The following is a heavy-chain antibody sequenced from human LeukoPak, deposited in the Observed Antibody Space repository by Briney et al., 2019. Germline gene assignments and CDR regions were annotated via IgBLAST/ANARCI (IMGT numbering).Heavy chain of an antibody. CDR1: GFTFSSYA. CDR3: ARSRLYYYYGMDV. V-gene: IGHV3-30-3*01. D-gene: IGHD6-6*01. Sequence: PGRSLRLSCAASGFTFSSYAMHWVRQAPGKGLEWVAVISYDGSNKYYADSVKGRFTISRDNSKNTLYLQMNSLRAEDTAVYYCARSRLYYYYGMDVWGQGTTATVSS. J-gene: IGHJ6*02. CDR2: ISYDGSNK.